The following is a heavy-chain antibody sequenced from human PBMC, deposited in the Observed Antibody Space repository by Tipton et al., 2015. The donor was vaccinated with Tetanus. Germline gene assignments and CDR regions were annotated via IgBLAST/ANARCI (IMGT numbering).Heavy chain of an antibody. J-gene: IGHJ4*02. V-gene: IGHV4-61*01. CDR1: GASVRSESYY. CDR3: TRDAGDSGH. D-gene: IGHD2-21*02. Sequence: VKPSETLSLTCFVSGASVRSESYYWSWIRQPPGKGLEWIGYIYFNGTTKYNPALKSRVTISVDTSKKQFSLSLTSVTAADTAVYYCTRDAGDSGHWGQGTLVTVSS. CDR2: IYFNGTT.